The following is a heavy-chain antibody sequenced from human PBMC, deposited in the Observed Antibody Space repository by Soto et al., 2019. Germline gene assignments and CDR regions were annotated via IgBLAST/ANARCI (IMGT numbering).Heavy chain of an antibody. V-gene: IGHV3-21*06. J-gene: IGHJ4*02. CDR3: ARDIASPGGDYFDS. D-gene: IGHD2-21*01. CDR1: GFTFRNYN. CDR2: ISTGGAYM. Sequence: EVQLVESGGGLVKAGGSLRLFCTASGFTFRNYNMNWVRQAPGKGLEGVSSISTGGAYMFSADSVKGRFTISRDNAQNSLFLQIDSPRAEDTAVYYCARDIASPGGDYFDSWGQGTLVTVSS.